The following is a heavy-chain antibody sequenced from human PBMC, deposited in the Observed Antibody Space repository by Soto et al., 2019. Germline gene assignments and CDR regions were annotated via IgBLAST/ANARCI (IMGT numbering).Heavy chain of an antibody. Sequence: EVQLVETGGGLVQPGGSLRLSCAASGFTVSSNYMNWVRQAPGEGLEWVSVIYSAGSTYYADSVKGRFTISRDNSKNTLYLQMNSLRAEDTAIYSCARPVHTADDAFDIWGQGTMVTVSS. D-gene: IGHD2-21*01. CDR2: IYSAGST. J-gene: IGHJ3*02. V-gene: IGHV3-53*02. CDR1: GFTVSSNY. CDR3: ARPVHTADDAFDI.